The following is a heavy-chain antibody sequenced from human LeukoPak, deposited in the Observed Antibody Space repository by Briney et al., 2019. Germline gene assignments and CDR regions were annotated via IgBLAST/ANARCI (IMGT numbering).Heavy chain of an antibody. CDR2: INSDGSIT. D-gene: IGHD6-6*01. Sequence: GGSLRLSCVASGFTFSSYWMHWVRQTPGKGLVWVSRINSDGSITTYADSVKGRFTISRDNAKNTLYLQMNSLRAEDTALYYCARVFEYRTTTIDYWGQGALVTVSS. CDR1: GFTFSSYW. V-gene: IGHV3-74*01. CDR3: ARVFEYRTTTIDY. J-gene: IGHJ4*02.